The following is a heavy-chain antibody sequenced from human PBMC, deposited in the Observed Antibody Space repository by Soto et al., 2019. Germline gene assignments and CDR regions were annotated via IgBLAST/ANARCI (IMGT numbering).Heavy chain of an antibody. CDR2: IIPIFGTA. CDR1: GGTFSSYA. J-gene: IGHJ4*02. D-gene: IGHD3-22*01. CDR3: ARGLYYDSSGHFDY. V-gene: IGHV1-69*13. Sequence: SVKVSCKASGGTFSSYAISWVRQAPGQGLEWMGGIIPIFGTANYAQRFQGRVTITADESTSTAYMELSSLRSEDTAVYYCARGLYYDSSGHFDYWGQGTLVTVSS.